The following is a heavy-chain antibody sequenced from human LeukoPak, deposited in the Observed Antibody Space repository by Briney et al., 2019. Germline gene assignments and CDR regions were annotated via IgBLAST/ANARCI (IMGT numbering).Heavy chain of an antibody. Sequence: GASVKVSCKASGYTFTSYYMHWVRQAPGQGLEWMGIINPSGGSTSYAQKFQGRVTMTRDMSTSTVYMELSSLRSEDTAVYYCARDQGYSYGSPWFDPWGQGTLVTVSS. V-gene: IGHV1-46*01. CDR3: ARDQGYSYGSPWFDP. CDR1: GYTFTSYY. D-gene: IGHD5-18*01. J-gene: IGHJ5*02. CDR2: INPSGGST.